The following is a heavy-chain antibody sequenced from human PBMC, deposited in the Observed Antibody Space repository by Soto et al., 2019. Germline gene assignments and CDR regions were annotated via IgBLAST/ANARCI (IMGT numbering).Heavy chain of an antibody. V-gene: IGHV3-13*01. CDR2: IGTAGDT. D-gene: IGHD5-18*01. CDR1: GFTFSSYD. J-gene: IGHJ6*02. CDR3: ARDSSGYSYGYGMDV. Sequence: GGSLRLSCAASGFTFSSYDMHWVRQATGKGLEWVSAIGTAGDTYYPGSVKGRFTISRENAKNSLYLQMNSLRAGDTAVYYCARDSSGYSYGYGMDVWGQGTTVTVSS.